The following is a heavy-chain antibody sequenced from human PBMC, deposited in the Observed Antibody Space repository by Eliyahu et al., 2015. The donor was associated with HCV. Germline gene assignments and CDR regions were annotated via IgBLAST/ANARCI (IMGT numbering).Heavy chain of an antibody. CDR3: ARDREVFRSLEWPRGHYGMDV. CDR2: INPGSGNT. CDR1: EXTFTSYP. D-gene: IGHD3-3*01. V-gene: IGHV1-3*01. J-gene: IGHJ6*02. Sequence: QVQLVQSGAEVKKPGASVKLSCKASEXTFTSYPMHXGRQAPGQRLEWMGWINPGSGNTKYSQKFQGRVSMTRDTSATTAYMELSSLTSEDTAVYYCARDREVFRSLEWPRGHYGMDVWGQGTAVTVSS.